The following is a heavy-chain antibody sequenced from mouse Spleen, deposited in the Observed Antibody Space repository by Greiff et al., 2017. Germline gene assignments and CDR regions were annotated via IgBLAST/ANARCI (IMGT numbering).Heavy chain of an antibody. D-gene: IGHD1-3*01. Sequence: QVQLKQPGAELVKPGASVKMSCKASGYTFTSYWITWVKQRPGQGLEWIGDIYPGSGSTNYNEKFKSKATLTVDTSSSTAYMQLSSLTSEDSAVYYGARSITTRGYYAMDYWGQGTSVTISS. CDR2: IYPGSGST. V-gene: IGHV1-55*01. CDR3: ARSITTRGYYAMDY. J-gene: IGHJ4*01. CDR1: GYTFTSYW.